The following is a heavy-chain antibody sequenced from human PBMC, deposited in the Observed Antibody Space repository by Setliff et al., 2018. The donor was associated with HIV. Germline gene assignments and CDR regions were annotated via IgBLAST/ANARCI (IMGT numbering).Heavy chain of an antibody. Sequence: SVKVSCKASGGTFSSYAISWVRQAPGQGLEWMGGSIPMYGTSNYAQKFQGRLTMTRDTSTGTVYMELSSLRSEDTAVYYCASAIVGLGYNFFSVDVWGKGTTVTVS. CDR1: GGTFSSYA. D-gene: IGHD1-26*01. V-gene: IGHV1-69*05. CDR3: ASAIVGLGYNFFSVDV. CDR2: SIPMYGTS. J-gene: IGHJ6*04.